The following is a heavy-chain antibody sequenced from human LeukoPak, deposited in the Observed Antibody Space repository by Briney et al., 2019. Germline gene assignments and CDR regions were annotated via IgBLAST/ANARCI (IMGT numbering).Heavy chain of an antibody. CDR3: TIRYYDILTGYFNPHFDY. J-gene: IGHJ4*02. V-gene: IGHV3-15*01. CDR1: GFTFSKAW. Sequence: GGALRLSCVASGFTFSKAWMYWVRQAPGKGLEWVGRIKSKTDGGTTDYAAPVKGRFTTSRDDSKNTFYLQMNSLKTEDTAVYYCTIRYYDILTGYFNPHFDYWGQGTLVTVSS. CDR2: IKSKTDGGTT. D-gene: IGHD3-9*01.